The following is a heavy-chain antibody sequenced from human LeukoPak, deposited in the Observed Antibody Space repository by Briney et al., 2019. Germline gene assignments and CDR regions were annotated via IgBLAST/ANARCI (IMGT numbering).Heavy chain of an antibody. Sequence: HTGGSVTLSCGASGFTLRIYSVLGLRQAPGKGRVCVSYISWRSSNIYYAHSLKRRFTISRDNVKNSLYLQMHTLRAEDTAVYYCARDRHKYNYDRGGYPPYWGQGTLVTVSS. CDR3: ARDRHKYNYDRGGYPPY. D-gene: IGHD3-22*01. J-gene: IGHJ4*02. CDR2: ISWRSSNI. V-gene: IGHV3-48*01. CDR1: GFTLRIYS.